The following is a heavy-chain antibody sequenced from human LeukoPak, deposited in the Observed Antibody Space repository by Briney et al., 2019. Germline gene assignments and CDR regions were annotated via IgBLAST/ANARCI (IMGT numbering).Heavy chain of an antibody. CDR1: GYTLTELS. CDR2: FDPEDGET. J-gene: IGHJ4*02. V-gene: IGHV1-24*01. Sequence: EASVKVSCKVSGYTLTELSMHWVRQAPGKGLEWMGGFDPEDGETIYAQKFQGRVTMTEDTSTDTAYMELSSLRSEDTAVYYCAIPQLYYDYVWGSYRAAHYYFDYWGQGTLVTVSS. D-gene: IGHD3-16*02. CDR3: AIPQLYYDYVWGSYRAAHYYFDY.